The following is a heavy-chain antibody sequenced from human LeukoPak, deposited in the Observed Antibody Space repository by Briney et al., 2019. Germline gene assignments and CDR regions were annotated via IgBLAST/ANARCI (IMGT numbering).Heavy chain of an antibody. D-gene: IGHD2-15*01. CDR3: ATYGPTSGGYTFEY. CDR1: GGSISSGYW. V-gene: IGHV4-4*02. J-gene: IGHJ4*02. CDR2: IIDSGST. Sequence: SETLSLTCAVSGGSISSGYWWSWVRQPPMKGLEWIGEIIDSGSTNYNPSPKGRITISLDKTKNQFSLNVNSVTAADTAVYYCATYGPTSGGYTFEYWGQGILVTVSS.